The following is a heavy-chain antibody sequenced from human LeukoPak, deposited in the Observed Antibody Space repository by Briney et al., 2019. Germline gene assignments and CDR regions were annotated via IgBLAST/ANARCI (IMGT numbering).Heavy chain of an antibody. CDR3: ARDGIMTTSGWDFDY. Sequence: GESLRLSCAASGFTFSSYEMNWVRQAPGKGLEWVSYISSSGSTIYYADSVKGRFTISRDNARHSLYLQMNSLRADDTAVYYCARDGIMTTSGWDFDYWGQGTLVTVSS. CDR2: ISSSGSTI. D-gene: IGHD6-19*01. J-gene: IGHJ4*02. CDR1: GFTFSSYE. V-gene: IGHV3-48*03.